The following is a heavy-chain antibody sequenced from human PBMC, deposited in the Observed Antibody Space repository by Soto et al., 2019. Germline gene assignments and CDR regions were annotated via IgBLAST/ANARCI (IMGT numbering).Heavy chain of an antibody. CDR2: ISSSSSTI. CDR1: GFTFSSYS. V-gene: IGHV3-48*02. Sequence: GESLKISCAASGFTFSSYSMNWVRQAPGKGLEWVSYISSSSSTIYYADSVKGRFTISRDNAKNSLYLQMNSLRDEDTAVYYCARFIVLMVYATYGMDVWGQGTTVTVSS. CDR3: ARFIVLMVYATYGMDV. D-gene: IGHD2-8*01. J-gene: IGHJ6*02.